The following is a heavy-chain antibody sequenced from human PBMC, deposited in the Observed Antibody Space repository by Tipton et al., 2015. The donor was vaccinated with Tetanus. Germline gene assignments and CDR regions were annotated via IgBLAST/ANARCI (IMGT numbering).Heavy chain of an antibody. V-gene: IGHV1-2*02. CDR1: GYTFTDYH. D-gene: IGHD1-7*01. CDR2: IDPKSGDT. CDR3: ARGHSPLYNWNFGYFDF. Sequence: QSGPEVKKPGASVKVSCKPSGYTFTDYHMQWVRQAPGQGLEWMGWIDPKSGDTDFAQKFQGRVTMTRDSSISTVYMELSRLRSGDTAVYFCARGHSPLYNWNFGYFDFWGQGTLVTVSS. J-gene: IGHJ4*02.